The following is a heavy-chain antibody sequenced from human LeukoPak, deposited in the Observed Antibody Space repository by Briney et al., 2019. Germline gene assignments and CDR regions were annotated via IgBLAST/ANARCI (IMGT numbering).Heavy chain of an antibody. CDR2: ITSDDSST. J-gene: IGHJ6*02. Sequence: SGGSLRLSCTASGFTFSNFWMHWVRQAPGKGLLWVSRITSDDSSTTYADSVKARFTISRDNAKNTLYLQMDSLRAEDTAVYFCGREDRFGYNYAYGLDVWGQGTTVTVSS. D-gene: IGHD5-18*01. V-gene: IGHV3-74*03. CDR1: GFTFSNFW. CDR3: GREDRFGYNYAYGLDV.